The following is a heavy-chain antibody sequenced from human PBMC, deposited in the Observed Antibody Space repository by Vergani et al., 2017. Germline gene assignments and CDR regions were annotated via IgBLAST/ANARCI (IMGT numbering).Heavy chain of an antibody. CDR1: GGSFSGYY. CDR2: IYYSGST. CDR3: ARGEGDAFDI. Sequence: QVQLQQWGAGLLKPSETLSLTCAVYGGSFSGYYWSWIRQPPGKGLEWIGYIYYSGSTYYNPSLKSRVTISVDTSKNQFSLKLSSVTAADTAVYYCARGEGDAFDIWGQGTMVTVSS. J-gene: IGHJ3*02. V-gene: IGHV4-34*01.